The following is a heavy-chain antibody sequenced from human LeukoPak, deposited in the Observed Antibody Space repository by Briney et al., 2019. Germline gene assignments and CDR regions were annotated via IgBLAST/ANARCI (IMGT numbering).Heavy chain of an antibody. CDR3: AEAGYGDRQYFDY. CDR1: GFTFSSYA. V-gene: IGHV3-23*01. Sequence: PGGSLRLSCAASGFTFSSYAMTWVRQAPGKGLEWVSGISGGGDNTYYADSVKGRFTISRDYSKNTLHLQLNSLRAEDTAVYYCAEAGYGDRQYFDYWGQGTLVTVSS. D-gene: IGHD4-17*01. CDR2: ISGGGDNT. J-gene: IGHJ4*02.